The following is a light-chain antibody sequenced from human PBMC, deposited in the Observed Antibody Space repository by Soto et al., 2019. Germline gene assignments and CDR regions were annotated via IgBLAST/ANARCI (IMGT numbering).Light chain of an antibody. CDR1: SSDVGSYNL. Sequence: QSALTQPASVSGSPGQSITISCTGTSSDVGSYNLVSWYQQHPGKAPKLMIYEVSKRPSGVSNRFSGSKSGNTASLTISGLQAEDEAHYYCCSYAGSSTLVFGTGTKLTVL. CDR3: CSYAGSSTLV. CDR2: EVS. J-gene: IGLJ1*01. V-gene: IGLV2-23*02.